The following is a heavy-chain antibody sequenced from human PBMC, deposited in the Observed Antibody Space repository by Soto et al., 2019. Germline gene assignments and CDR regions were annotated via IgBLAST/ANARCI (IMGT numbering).Heavy chain of an antibody. CDR3: AGSSSRRLNWFDP. CDR2: IYSGGST. Sequence: EVQLVESGGGLVQPGGSLRLSCAASGFTVSSNYMSWVRQAPGKGLEWVSVIYSGGSTYYADSVKGRFTISRHNSKNTLYLQMNSLRTEDTAVYYCAGSSSRRLNWFDPWGQGTLVTVSS. CDR1: GFTVSSNY. V-gene: IGHV3-53*04. D-gene: IGHD6-6*01. J-gene: IGHJ5*02.